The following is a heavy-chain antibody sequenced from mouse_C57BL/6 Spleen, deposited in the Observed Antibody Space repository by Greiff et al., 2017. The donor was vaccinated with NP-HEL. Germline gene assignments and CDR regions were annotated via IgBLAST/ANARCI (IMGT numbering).Heavy chain of an antibody. CDR2: INPNNGGT. D-gene: IGHD1-1*01. CDR3: ARRKSPLPYYYGSSYNFDY. CDR1: GYTFTDYN. J-gene: IGHJ2*01. Sequence: VQLQQSGPELVKPGASVKIPCKASGYTFTDYNMDWVKQSHGKSLEWIGDINPNNGGTIYNQKFKGKATLTVDKSSSTAYMELRSLTSEDTAVYYCARRKSPLPYYYGSSYNFDYWGQGTTLTVSS. V-gene: IGHV1-18*01.